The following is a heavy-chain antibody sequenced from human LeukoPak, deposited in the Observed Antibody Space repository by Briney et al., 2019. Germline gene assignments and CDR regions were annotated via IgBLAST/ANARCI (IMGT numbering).Heavy chain of an antibody. Sequence: IPSQTLSLTCTVSGGSISSYYWSWIRPPAGEGLEWVGRIYTSGSTNYNPSLKSRVTMSVDTSKNQFSLKLSSVTAADTAVYYCARDVGGSYYVFNWFDPWGQGTLVTVSS. CDR2: IYTSGST. J-gene: IGHJ5*02. D-gene: IGHD1-26*01. CDR3: ARDVGGSYYVFNWFDP. CDR1: GGSISSYY. V-gene: IGHV4-4*07.